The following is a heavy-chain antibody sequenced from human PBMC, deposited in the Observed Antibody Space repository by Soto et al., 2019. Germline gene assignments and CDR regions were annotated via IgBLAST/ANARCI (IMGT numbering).Heavy chain of an antibody. J-gene: IGHJ5*02. CDR2: IYQSGVT. V-gene: IGHV4-30-2*01. Sequence: SETLSLTCNMSGDSYSISTYSWSWIRQPPGKALQWIGFIYQSGVTSYNPSLASRVSISLDRSNNQCSLKIKSVTAADTAVYFCVGMPFTSGLRFDPWGTGTLVTVSS. CDR3: VGMPFTSGLRFDP. D-gene: IGHD6-19*01. CDR1: GDSYSISTYS.